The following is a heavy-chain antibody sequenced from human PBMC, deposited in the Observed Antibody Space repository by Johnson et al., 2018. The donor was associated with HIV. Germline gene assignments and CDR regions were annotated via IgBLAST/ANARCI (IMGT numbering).Heavy chain of an antibody. Sequence: QVQLVESGGGVVQPGRSLRLSCAASAFTFSSYAMHWVRQAPGKGLEWVAVISYDASNKYYAYSVKGRFTISRDNSKNTLYLQMNSRRTEDTAVYYCARVRGGTGHGAFDIWGQGTMVTVSS. V-gene: IGHV3-30*04. CDR1: AFTFSSYA. CDR2: ISYDASNK. CDR3: ARVRGGTGHGAFDI. J-gene: IGHJ3*02.